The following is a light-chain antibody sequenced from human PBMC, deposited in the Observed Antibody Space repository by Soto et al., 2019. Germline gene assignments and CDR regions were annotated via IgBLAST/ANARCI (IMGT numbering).Light chain of an antibody. V-gene: IGKV1-5*01. CDR2: AAS. Sequence: DIQITQAPSTPSASVGDKVTLTCPASQSLDNWLAWYQQKPGKAPKLLIYAASTLETGVPSRFSGSGSGTEFTLTIKSLQPDDFATYYCQQFSAYSTFGQGTKVDIK. CDR3: QQFSAYST. CDR1: QSLDNW. J-gene: IGKJ1*01.